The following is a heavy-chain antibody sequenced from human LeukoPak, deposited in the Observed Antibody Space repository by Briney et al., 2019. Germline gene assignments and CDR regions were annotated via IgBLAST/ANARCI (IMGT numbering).Heavy chain of an antibody. Sequence: SVKVSCKVSGGPFSNYAIIWVRQAPGEGLVIMGRIIPSFGTANYAQMFQGRVSITSDESTSTAYMQLSSLRSEDTATYYCARVELGSYYPYWGQGTLVSVSS. CDR3: ARVELGSYYPY. CDR2: IIPSFGTA. V-gene: IGHV1-69*15. D-gene: IGHD3-10*01. J-gene: IGHJ4*02. CDR1: GGPFSNYA.